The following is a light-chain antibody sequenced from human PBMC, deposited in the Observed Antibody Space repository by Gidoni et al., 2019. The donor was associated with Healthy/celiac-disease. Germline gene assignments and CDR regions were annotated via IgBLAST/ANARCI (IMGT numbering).Light chain of an antibody. CDR2: GNS. J-gene: IGLJ2*01. V-gene: IGLV1-40*01. CDR3: QSYDSSLSVV. Sequence: QSVLTQPPSVSGAPGQRVTISCTGSSSNIGAGDDVHWSQQLPGTAPKLPIYGNSNRPSGVPDRFSGSKSGTSASLAITGLQAEDEADYYCQSYDSSLSVVFGGGTKLTVL. CDR1: SSNIGAGDD.